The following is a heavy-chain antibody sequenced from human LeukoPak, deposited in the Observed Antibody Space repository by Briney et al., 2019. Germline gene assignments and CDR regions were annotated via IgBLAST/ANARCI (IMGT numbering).Heavy chain of an antibody. Sequence: WETLSLTCSVSDGSISSYYWSWIRQPAGKGLESIGRISASGNTNYNPSLKSRVTMSVDTSKNQFSLKLSSVTAADTAVYYCARSYGSGSPQIWGQGTMVTVSS. D-gene: IGHD3-10*01. V-gene: IGHV4-4*07. CDR3: ARSYGSGSPQI. J-gene: IGHJ3*02. CDR1: DGSISSYY. CDR2: ISASGNT.